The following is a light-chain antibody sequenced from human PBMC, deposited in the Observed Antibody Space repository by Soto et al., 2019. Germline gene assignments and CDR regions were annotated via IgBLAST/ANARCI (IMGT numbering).Light chain of an antibody. V-gene: IGKV1-33*01. CDR1: QDISNY. J-gene: IGKJ5*01. Sequence: RLTQSPASLSAYVGDRVTISCQASQDISNYLNWYQQKPGKAPKLLIYDASNLETGVPSRFSGSGSGTDFTFTISSLQPEDIATYYCQQYDNLPITFGQGTRLEIK. CDR2: DAS. CDR3: QQYDNLPIT.